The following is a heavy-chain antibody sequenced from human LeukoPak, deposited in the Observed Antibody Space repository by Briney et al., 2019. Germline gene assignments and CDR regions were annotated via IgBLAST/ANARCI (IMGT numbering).Heavy chain of an antibody. CDR1: GFTVSSNY. CDR3: ARGDDYGGAWYYFDY. J-gene: IGHJ4*02. V-gene: IGHV3-53*01. Sequence: GGSLRLSCAASGFTVSSNYMNWVRRAPGKGLEWLSVIYSGGSTYYADSVKGRFTISRDNSKNTLFLQMNSLRAEDTAKYYCARGDDYGGAWYYFDYWGLGTLVTVSS. CDR2: IYSGGST. D-gene: IGHD4-23*01.